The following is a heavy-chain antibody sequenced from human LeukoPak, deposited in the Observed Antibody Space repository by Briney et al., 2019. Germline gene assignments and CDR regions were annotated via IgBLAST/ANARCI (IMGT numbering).Heavy chain of an antibody. CDR3: ASSSYVSPRFDP. Sequence: SETLSLTCAVSGGSISSSNWWSWVRQPPGKGLEWIGEIYHSGSTNYNPSLKSRVTISVDKSKNQFSLKLSSVTAADTAVYYCASSSYVSPRFDPWGQGTLVTVSS. CDR1: GGSISSSNW. D-gene: IGHD5-12*01. V-gene: IGHV4-4*02. J-gene: IGHJ5*02. CDR2: IYHSGST.